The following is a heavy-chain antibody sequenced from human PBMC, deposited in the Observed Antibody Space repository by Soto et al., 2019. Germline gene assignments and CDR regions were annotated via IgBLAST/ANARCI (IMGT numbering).Heavy chain of an antibody. CDR1: GFTFTRYS. J-gene: IGHJ4*02. CDR3: ARESEDLTSNFDY. CDR2: ISSTTNYI. Sequence: SLRLSCAASGFTFTRYSMNWVRQAPGKGLEWVSSISSTTNYIYYADSMKGRFTVSRDNAKNSVYLEMNSLSAEDTAVYYCARESEDLTSNFDYWGQGTLVTVSS. V-gene: IGHV3-21*01.